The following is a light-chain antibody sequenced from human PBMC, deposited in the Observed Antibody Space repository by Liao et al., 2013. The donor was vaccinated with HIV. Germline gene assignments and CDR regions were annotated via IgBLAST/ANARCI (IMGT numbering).Light chain of an antibody. CDR1: SIGSKS. J-gene: IGLJ3*02. Sequence: SYELTQPPSVSVAPGQTATITCGGHSIGSKSVHWYQQKPGQSPLLVIYQDTYRPSGIPERFSGSNSGNTATLTISGTQPTDEADYYCQVWDSSSDHPVFGGGTKLTVL. CDR2: QDT. CDR3: QVWDSSSDHPV. V-gene: IGLV3-21*04.